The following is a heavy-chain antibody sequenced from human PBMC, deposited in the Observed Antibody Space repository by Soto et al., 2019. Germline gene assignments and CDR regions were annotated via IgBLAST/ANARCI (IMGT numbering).Heavy chain of an antibody. Sequence: ASVKVSCKASGHTFTSYDINWVLRATGQGLEWMGWMNPNSGNTDYAQKFQGRVTITRNNSISTAYMELSSLRSEDTAVYYCASLPGSGVEHRSSGYYGMDAWGQGTAVTVSS. CDR3: ASLPGSGVEHRSSGYYGMDA. CDR1: GHTFTSYD. CDR2: MNPNSGNT. D-gene: IGHD6-13*01. V-gene: IGHV1-8*01. J-gene: IGHJ6*02.